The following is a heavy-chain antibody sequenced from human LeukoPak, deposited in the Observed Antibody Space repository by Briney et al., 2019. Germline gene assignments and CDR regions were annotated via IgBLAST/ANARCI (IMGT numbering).Heavy chain of an antibody. J-gene: IGHJ4*02. D-gene: IGHD6-6*01. CDR3: ARHRSSWLIDY. CDR1: GFTFSSYA. CDR2: ISGSGGST. Sequence: GGSLRLSCAASGFTFSSYAMSWVRQAPGKGLEWVSAISGSGGSTYYADSVRGRFTISRDNSKDTLYLQMNSLRAEDTAVYYCARHRSSWLIDYWGQGTLVTVSS. V-gene: IGHV3-23*01.